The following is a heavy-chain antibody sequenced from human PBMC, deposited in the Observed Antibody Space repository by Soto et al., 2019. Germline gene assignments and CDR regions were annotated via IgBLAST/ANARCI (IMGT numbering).Heavy chain of an antibody. J-gene: IGHJ6*02. CDR3: ARSRVGYYDFWSGLGVGYYYGMDV. D-gene: IGHD3-3*01. CDR2: INPNSGGT. Sequence: ASVKVSCKXSGYTFTGYYMHWVRQAPGQGLEWMGWINPNSGGTNYAQKFQGWVTMTRDTSISTAYMELSRLRSDDTAVYYCARSRVGYYDFWSGLGVGYYYGMDVWGQGTTVTAP. V-gene: IGHV1-2*04. CDR1: GYTFTGYY.